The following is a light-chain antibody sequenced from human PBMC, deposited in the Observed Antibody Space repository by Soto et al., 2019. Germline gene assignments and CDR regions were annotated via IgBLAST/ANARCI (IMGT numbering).Light chain of an antibody. V-gene: IGKV1-27*01. CDR3: QKYNSARWT. Sequence: DIPMTQSPSSLSASVGDRVTITCRASQGISNYLAWYQQKPGKVPKLLIYAASTLQSGVPSRFSGSGSGTDFTLTISSLQPEDVATYDCQKYNSARWTFGQGTKVEIK. CDR2: AAS. J-gene: IGKJ1*01. CDR1: QGISNY.